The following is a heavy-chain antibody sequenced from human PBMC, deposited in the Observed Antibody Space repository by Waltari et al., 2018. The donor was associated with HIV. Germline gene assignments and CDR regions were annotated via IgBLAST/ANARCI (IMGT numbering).Heavy chain of an antibody. J-gene: IGHJ4*02. Sequence: QVQLVESGGGVVQTGGSLRLSCAVSGFTFSTFAIDWVRQAPGKGLEGVADYWADGTEIFYADSGKCRFVTSRDSSKKTLYLQMSNLRVDDCAVYYCVRGYSSSSWNPLYHRGQGTLVTVSS. CDR3: VRGYSSSSWNPLYH. D-gene: IGHD6-6*01. CDR2: YWADGTEI. V-gene: IGHV3-33*08. CDR1: GFTFSTFA.